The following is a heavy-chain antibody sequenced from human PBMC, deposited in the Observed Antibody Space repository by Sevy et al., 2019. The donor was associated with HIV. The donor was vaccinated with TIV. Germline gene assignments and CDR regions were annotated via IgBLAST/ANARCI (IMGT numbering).Heavy chain of an antibody. CDR3: ARRRSSYGYSYYYYMDV. D-gene: IGHD3-16*01. Sequence: SETVSLTCTVSNDSISNSYWSWIRQSPDKRLEYIGYVYYTGTTDYNPSLRSRVTISVDTSKNQFSLKLNSVTAADTAVYYCARRRSSYGYSYYYYMDVWGKGTTVTVSS. CDR2: VYYTGTT. V-gene: IGHV4-59*08. CDR1: NDSISNSY. J-gene: IGHJ6*03.